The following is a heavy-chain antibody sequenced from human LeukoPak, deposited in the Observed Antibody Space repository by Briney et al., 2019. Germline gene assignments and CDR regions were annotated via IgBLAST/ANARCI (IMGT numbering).Heavy chain of an antibody. J-gene: IGHJ5*02. V-gene: IGHV3-23*01. CDR3: AKETIVVVHEENWFDP. Sequence: GGSLRLSCAASGFTFSSYAVSWVRQAPGKGLEWVSAISGSGGSTYYADSVKGRFTISRDNSKNTLYLQMNSLRAEDTAVYYCAKETIVVVHEENWFDPWGQGTLVTVSS. CDR1: GFTFSSYA. D-gene: IGHD3-22*01. CDR2: ISGSGGST.